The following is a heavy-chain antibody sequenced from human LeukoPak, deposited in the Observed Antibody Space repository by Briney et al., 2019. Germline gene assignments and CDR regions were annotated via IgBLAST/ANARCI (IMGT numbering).Heavy chain of an antibody. CDR1: GFTFSSYA. CDR2: ISGSGGST. V-gene: IGHV3-23*01. Sequence: GGSLRLSCAASGFTFSSYAMSWVRQAPGKGLEWVSGISGSGGSTYYTDSVKGRFTISRDNSKNTLYLQMDSLRAEDTAVYYCAKGSSSYYYYYMDVWGKGTTVTVSS. CDR3: AKGSSSYYYYYMDV. J-gene: IGHJ6*03. D-gene: IGHD6-19*01.